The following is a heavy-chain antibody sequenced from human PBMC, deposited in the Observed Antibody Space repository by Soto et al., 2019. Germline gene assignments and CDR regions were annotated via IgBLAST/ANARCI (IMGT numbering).Heavy chain of an antibody. CDR2: INPNSGGT. Sequence: ASVKVSCKASGYTFTGYYMHWVRQAPGQGLEWMGWINPNSGGTNYAQKFQGRVTMTRDTSISTAYMELSRLRSGDTAVYYCARASQYYDFWSGYYQQFDYWGQGTLVTVS. CDR3: ARASQYYDFWSGYYQQFDY. J-gene: IGHJ4*02. D-gene: IGHD3-3*01. V-gene: IGHV1-2*02. CDR1: GYTFTGYY.